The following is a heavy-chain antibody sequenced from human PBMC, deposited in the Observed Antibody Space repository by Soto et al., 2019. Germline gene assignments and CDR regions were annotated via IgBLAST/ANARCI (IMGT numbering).Heavy chain of an antibody. CDR1: GLIFSSYV. Sequence: PGGSLRLSCAASGLIFSSYVMSWVRQAPGKGLELVSSIDGTGSSTFYADSVKGRFTISRDNSKNTRYLQMNSLRAEDTATYYCAREGWHITRIEATMAFDPRGQGP. D-gene: IGHD2-21*01. J-gene: IGHJ5*02. CDR2: IDGTGSST. CDR3: AREGWHITRIEATMAFDP. V-gene: IGHV3-23*01.